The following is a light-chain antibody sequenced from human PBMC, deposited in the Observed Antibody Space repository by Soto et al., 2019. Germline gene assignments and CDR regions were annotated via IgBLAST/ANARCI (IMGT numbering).Light chain of an antibody. CDR3: QQTSSFPLS. J-gene: IGKJ4*01. CDR2: IAS. Sequence: IQMSQSPSSLSASVGDRVSITCRASQTVNNNYVNWYQQKPGEAPKLLIYIASGLQSGVPSRFHGSGSGTDFTLHINSLQPDDVATYFCQQTSSFPLSFGGGTKVEIK. V-gene: IGKV1-39*01. CDR1: QTVNNNY.